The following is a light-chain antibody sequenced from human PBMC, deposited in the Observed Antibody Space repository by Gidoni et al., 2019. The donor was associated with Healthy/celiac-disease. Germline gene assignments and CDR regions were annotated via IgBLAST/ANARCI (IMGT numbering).Light chain of an antibody. J-gene: IGKJ1*01. CDR2: DGS. CDR3: QQYYNSWT. CDR1: QSICSW. V-gene: IGKV1-5*01. Sequence: DIQMTQSPSTLSASGGDRVTITCRASQSICSWLAWYQQKPGKAPKLLIYDGSTLESGVPSRFSGTRAGTEFTLAISSLQPDDVATYYCQQYYNSWTFGQGTKVEIK.